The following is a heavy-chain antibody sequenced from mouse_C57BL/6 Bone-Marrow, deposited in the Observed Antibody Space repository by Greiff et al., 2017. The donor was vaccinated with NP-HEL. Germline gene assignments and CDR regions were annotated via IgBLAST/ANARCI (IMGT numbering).Heavy chain of an antibody. Sequence: VQLQQSGAELAQPGASLKLSCKASGYTFNSYWMHWVQQRPGTGLAWLGYINPSGGSTKYTPKFKDQGTLNEDNSSSAAYMQISRQTYADSTVYYYSRYRASTVTRAVYYWGQGTSVTVPS. V-gene: IGHV1-7*01. CDR3: SRYRASTVTRAVYY. J-gene: IGHJ4*01. D-gene: IGHD3-3*01. CDR2: INPSGGST. CDR1: GYTFNSYW.